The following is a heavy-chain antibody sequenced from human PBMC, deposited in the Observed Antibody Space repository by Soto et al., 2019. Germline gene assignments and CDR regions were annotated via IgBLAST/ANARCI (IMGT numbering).Heavy chain of an antibody. CDR3: ARQTTYSSSWFDY. CDR1: GGSISNYY. Sequence: SETLSLTCTVSGGSISNYYWTWIRQPAGKGLEWIGRIYTSGSTNYNPSLKSRVTLSVDTSKNQFSLKLSSVTAADTALYYCARQTTYSSSWFDYWGHGTLVTVS. CDR2: IYTSGST. V-gene: IGHV4-4*07. J-gene: IGHJ5*01. D-gene: IGHD2-2*01.